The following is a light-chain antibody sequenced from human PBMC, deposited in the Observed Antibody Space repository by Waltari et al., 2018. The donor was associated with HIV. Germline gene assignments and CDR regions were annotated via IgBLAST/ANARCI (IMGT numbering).Light chain of an antibody. Sequence: DTQPTQSPASLPASVGARVTITCRASQAISNSIAWYQQRPGKAPRLLLFAASRLETGVTSRFIGSGSGTFFTLTITSLQPGDFATYYCQQYYSTTTWTFGQGTRVE. J-gene: IGKJ1*01. CDR2: AAS. CDR3: QQYYSTTTWT. CDR1: QAISNS. V-gene: IGKV1-NL1*01.